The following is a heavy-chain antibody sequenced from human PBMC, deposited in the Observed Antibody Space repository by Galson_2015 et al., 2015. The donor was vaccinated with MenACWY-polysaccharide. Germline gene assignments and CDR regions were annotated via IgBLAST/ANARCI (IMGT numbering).Heavy chain of an antibody. Sequence: QSGAEVKKPGESLKISCKGSGYSFTSYWIGWVRQMPGKGLEWMGIIYPGDSDTRYSPSFQGQVTISADKSISTAYLQWSSLKASDTAMYYCARSYSNYVSPIYGMDVWGQGTTVTVSS. CDR3: ARSYSNYVSPIYGMDV. CDR2: IYPGDSDT. J-gene: IGHJ6*02. V-gene: IGHV5-51*01. D-gene: IGHD4-11*01. CDR1: GYSFTSYW.